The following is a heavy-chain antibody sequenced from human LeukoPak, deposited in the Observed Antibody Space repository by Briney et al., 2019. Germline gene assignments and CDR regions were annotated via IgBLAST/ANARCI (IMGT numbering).Heavy chain of an antibody. CDR3: ARLGYSSRTWARYFDL. J-gene: IGHJ2*01. CDR1: GYTFTSYA. D-gene: IGHD6-13*01. V-gene: IGHV1-3*01. Sequence: ASVKVSCKASGYTFTSYAMHWVRQAPGQRLEWMGWINAGNGNTKYSQKFQGRVTITRDTSASTAYMELSSLRSEDTAVYYCARLGYSSRTWARYFDLWGRGALVTVSS. CDR2: INAGNGNT.